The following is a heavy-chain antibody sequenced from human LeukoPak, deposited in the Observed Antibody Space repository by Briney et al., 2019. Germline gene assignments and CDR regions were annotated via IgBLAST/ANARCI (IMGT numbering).Heavy chain of an antibody. Sequence: SETLSLTCTVSGGSISGGGYYWSWIRQPAGKGLEWIGRIYTSGNTNYNPSLKSRVTISVDTSKNQFSLKLSSVTAADTAVYYCARVTAMVTIYYYYYMDVWGKGTTVTISS. D-gene: IGHD5-18*01. CDR2: IYTSGNT. J-gene: IGHJ6*03. CDR1: GGSISGGGYY. V-gene: IGHV4-61*02. CDR3: ARVTAMVTIYYYYYMDV.